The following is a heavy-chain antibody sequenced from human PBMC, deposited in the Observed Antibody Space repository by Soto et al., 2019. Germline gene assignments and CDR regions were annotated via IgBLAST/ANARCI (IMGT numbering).Heavy chain of an antibody. D-gene: IGHD2-21*01. CDR1: GFTFSSYG. CDR3: AKEVIRFFDY. V-gene: IGHV3-30*18. CDR2: ISYDGSNK. Sequence: QVPLVESGGGVVQPGRSLRLSCAASGFTFSSYGMHWVRQAPGKGLEWVAVISYDGSNKYYADSVKGRFTISRDNSKNTLYLQMNSLRAEDTAVYYCAKEVIRFFDYWGQGTLVTVSS. J-gene: IGHJ4*02.